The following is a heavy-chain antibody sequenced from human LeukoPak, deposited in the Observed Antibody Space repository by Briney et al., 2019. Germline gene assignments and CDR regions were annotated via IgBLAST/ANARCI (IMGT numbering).Heavy chain of an antibody. J-gene: IGHJ4*02. CDR1: GFTFDDYG. CDR3: AKDIFSGTSGWYYFDY. CDR2: INWNGNTI. Sequence: PGGSLRLSCAASGFTFDDYGMSWVRQAPGKGLEWVSGINWNGNTIGYADSLKGRFTISRDNAKNSLYLQMNSLRAEDMALYYCAKDIFSGTSGWYYFDYWGQGTLVTVSS. D-gene: IGHD6-19*01. V-gene: IGHV3-20*04.